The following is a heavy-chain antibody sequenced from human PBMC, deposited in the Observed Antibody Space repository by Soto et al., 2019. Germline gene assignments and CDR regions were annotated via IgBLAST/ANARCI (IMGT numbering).Heavy chain of an antibody. J-gene: IGHJ4*02. CDR1: GFTFNDYY. CDR2: ISSSSSYT. CDR3: ARESGHYYYDSSGYFDY. D-gene: IGHD3-22*01. Sequence: QVQLVESGGGLVKPGGSLRLSCAASGFTFNDYYMSWIRQAPGKGLEWVSYISSSSSYTNYADSVKGRFTISRDNAKNSLYLQMNSLRAEDMAVYYCARESGHYYYDSSGYFDYWGQGTLVTVSS. V-gene: IGHV3-11*06.